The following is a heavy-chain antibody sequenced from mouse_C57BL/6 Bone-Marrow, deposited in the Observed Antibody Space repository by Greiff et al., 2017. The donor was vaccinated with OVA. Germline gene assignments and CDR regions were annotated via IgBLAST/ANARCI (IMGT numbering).Heavy chain of an antibody. D-gene: IGHD2-2*01. J-gene: IGHJ2*01. CDR1: GYAFTNYL. CDR3: ARGRVTTVFDY. V-gene: IGHV1-54*01. Sequence: QVQLQQSGAELVRPGTSVKVSCKASGYAFTNYLIEWVKQRPGQGLEWIGVINPGSGGTNYNEKFKGKATLTADKSSSTAYMQLSSLTSEDSAVYFCARGRVTTVFDYWGQGTTLTVSS. CDR2: INPGSGGT.